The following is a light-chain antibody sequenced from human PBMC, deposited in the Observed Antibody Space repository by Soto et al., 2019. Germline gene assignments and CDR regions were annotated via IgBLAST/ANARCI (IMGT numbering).Light chain of an antibody. CDR1: QSISSY. CDR2: VAS. V-gene: IGKV1-39*01. Sequence: DIQMTQSPSSLSASVGDRVTITCRASQSISSYLNWYQQKPGGKAPKLLIYVASSLQSGVPSRFSGGGSGTDFTLAISSLQPEDFATYYCQQSYSTPLTFGGGTKVEIK. CDR3: QQSYSTPLT. J-gene: IGKJ4*01.